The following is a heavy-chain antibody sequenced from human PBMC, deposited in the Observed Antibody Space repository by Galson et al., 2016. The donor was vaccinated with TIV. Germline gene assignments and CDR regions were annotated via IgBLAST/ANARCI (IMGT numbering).Heavy chain of an antibody. J-gene: IGHJ4*02. Sequence: SVKVSCKASGYTFTSFDISWIRQAPGQGLEWMGWMSPSNGNTGYAQKFRGRITMTRHPSTTTVYMELSGLTSEDTAVYYCARGHYYDSSGYSFDFWGQGTRVTVSS. CDR3: ARGHYYDSSGYSFDF. CDR1: GYTFTSFD. CDR2: MSPSNGNT. D-gene: IGHD3-22*01. V-gene: IGHV1-8*01.